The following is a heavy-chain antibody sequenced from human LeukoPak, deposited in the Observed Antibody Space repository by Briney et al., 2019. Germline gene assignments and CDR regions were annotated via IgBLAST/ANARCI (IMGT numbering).Heavy chain of an antibody. D-gene: IGHD2-2*01. V-gene: IGHV3-21*01. CDR3: AREEYCSSTSCPLDY. Sequence: GGSLGLSCAASGFTFSSYSMNWVRQAPGKGLEWVSSISSSSSYIYYADSVKGRFTISRDNAKNSLYLQMNSLRAEDTAVYYCAREEYCSSTSCPLDYWGQGTLVTVSS. J-gene: IGHJ4*02. CDR2: ISSSSSYI. CDR1: GFTFSSYS.